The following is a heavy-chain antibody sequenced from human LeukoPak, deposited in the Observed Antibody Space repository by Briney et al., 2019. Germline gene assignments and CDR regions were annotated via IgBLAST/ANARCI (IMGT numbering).Heavy chain of an antibody. CDR3: AFRVIWFGEFSFDY. CDR2: INHSGST. Sequence: PSETLSLTCTVSGYSIGSGYYWSWIRQPPGKGLEWIGEINHSGSTNYNPSLKSRVTISVDTSKNQFSLKLSSVTAADTAVYYCAFRVIWFGEFSFDYWGQGTLVTVSS. D-gene: IGHD3-10*01. CDR1: GYSIGSGYY. J-gene: IGHJ4*02. V-gene: IGHV4-34*01.